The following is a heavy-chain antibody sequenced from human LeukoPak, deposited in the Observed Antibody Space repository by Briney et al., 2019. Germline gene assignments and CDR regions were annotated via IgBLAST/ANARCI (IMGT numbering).Heavy chain of an antibody. D-gene: IGHD6-13*01. V-gene: IGHV3-30*03. J-gene: IGHJ4*02. CDR1: GFTFSSYG. Sequence: GGSLRLSCAASGFTFSSYGMHWVRQAPGKGLEWVAVISYDATDKYYADSVKGRFTLSRDNSKNTLYPQTNTLRAEDTAVYYCARASSSYFYYFDYWGQGTLVTVSS. CDR3: ARASSSYFYYFDY. CDR2: ISYDATDK.